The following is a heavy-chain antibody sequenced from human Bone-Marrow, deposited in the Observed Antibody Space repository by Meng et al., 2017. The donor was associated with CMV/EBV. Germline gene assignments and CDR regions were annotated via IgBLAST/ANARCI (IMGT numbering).Heavy chain of an antibody. V-gene: IGHV3-30*04. CDR1: GFTFSSYA. CDR3: AREQETYYDFWSKRGGAMDV. D-gene: IGHD3-3*01. J-gene: IGHJ6*02. Sequence: GESLKISCAASGFTFSSYAMHWVRQAPGKGLEWVAVISYDGSNKYYADSVKGRFTISRDNAKTSLYLQMNSLRAEDTAVYYCAREQETYYDFWSKRGGAMDVWGQGTTVTVSS. CDR2: ISYDGSNK.